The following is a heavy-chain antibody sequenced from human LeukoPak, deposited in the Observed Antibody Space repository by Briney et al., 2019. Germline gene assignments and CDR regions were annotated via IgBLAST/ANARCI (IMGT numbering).Heavy chain of an antibody. J-gene: IGHJ4*02. V-gene: IGHV3-73*01. CDR2: IRSKADSYTT. CDR3: RAAADLNDY. CDR1: GFTFSGSA. D-gene: IGHD6-13*01. Sequence: GGSLKLSCEASGFTFSGSAMHWVRQASGKGLEWLGRIRSKADSYTTAYAASVKGRFIVSRDDSKNTAYLQMNSLKTEDTAVYYCRAAADLNDYWGQGTLVTVSS.